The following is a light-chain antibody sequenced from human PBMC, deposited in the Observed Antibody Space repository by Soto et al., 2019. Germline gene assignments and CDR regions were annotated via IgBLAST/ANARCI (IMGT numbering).Light chain of an antibody. Sequence: EIVLTQSPGTLSLSPGERATLSCRASQSVSSNYLAWYQQKPGQAPRLLIYDASTRATGIPARFSGSGSGTDFTLTISRLEPEDFAVYYCQQYGSPLTFGGGTKVDIK. J-gene: IGKJ4*01. CDR1: QSVSSNY. V-gene: IGKV3-20*01. CDR3: QQYGSPLT. CDR2: DAS.